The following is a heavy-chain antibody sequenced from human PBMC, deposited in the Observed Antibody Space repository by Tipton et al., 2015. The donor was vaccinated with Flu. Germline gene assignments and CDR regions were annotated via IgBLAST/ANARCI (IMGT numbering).Heavy chain of an antibody. Sequence: LRLSCTVSSGSIRSTNYFCAWIRQPPGKRLELIGSIYPSGTTYHNPSLKSRVTISVDTSKSQFSLMLRSVTAADTAVYYCARLSYYDVDLKNFYFDYWGQGALVTVSS. D-gene: IGHD3-10*02. CDR3: ARLSYYDVDLKNFYFDY. CDR2: IYPSGTT. CDR1: SGSIRSTNYF. V-gene: IGHV4-39*01. J-gene: IGHJ4*02.